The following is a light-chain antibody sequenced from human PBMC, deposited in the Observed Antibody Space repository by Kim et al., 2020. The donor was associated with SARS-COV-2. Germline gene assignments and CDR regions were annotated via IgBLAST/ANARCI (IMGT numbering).Light chain of an antibody. J-gene: IGKJ2*01. V-gene: IGKV3-20*01. Sequence: EIVLTQSPGTLSLSLGDRATLSCRASQSVKNNFLAWYQQKPGQAPRPLIYAASTRATGIPDRFSGSGSGTDFTLTISRLEPEDFAVYYCQQYGASPDTFGQGTKPEI. CDR1: QSVKNNF. CDR2: AAS. CDR3: QQYGASPDT.